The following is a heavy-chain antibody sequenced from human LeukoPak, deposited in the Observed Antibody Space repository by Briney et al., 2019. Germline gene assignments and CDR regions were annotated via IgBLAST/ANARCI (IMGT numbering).Heavy chain of an antibody. Sequence: SVKVSCKASGGTFSSYTISWVRQAPGQGLEWMGRIIPILGIANYAQKFQGRVTMTTDTSTSTVYMELRTLRSDGTAVYYCARDQNIAGRPDYWGQGTLVTVSS. CDR2: IIPILGIA. J-gene: IGHJ4*02. D-gene: IGHD6-6*01. CDR3: ARDQNIAGRPDY. CDR1: GGTFSSYT. V-gene: IGHV1-69*04.